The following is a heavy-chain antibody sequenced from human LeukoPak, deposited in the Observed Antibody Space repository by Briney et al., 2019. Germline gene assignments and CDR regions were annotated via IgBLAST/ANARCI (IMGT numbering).Heavy chain of an antibody. CDR1: GFTFSNYW. CDR3: IRDFRSADL. J-gene: IGHJ5*02. CDR2: IYVDGRTT. V-gene: IGHV3-74*01. Sequence: GGSLRLSCVASGFTFSNYWMHWVRQPPGKGLVWVSRIYVDGRTTSYAGSVKGRFTISRDNAKNTVYLEMNRLSVEDTATYYCIRDFRSADLWGQGTLVTVTS.